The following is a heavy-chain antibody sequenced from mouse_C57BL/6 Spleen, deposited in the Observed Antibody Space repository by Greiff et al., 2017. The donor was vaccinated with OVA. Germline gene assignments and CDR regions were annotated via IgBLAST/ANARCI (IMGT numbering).Heavy chain of an antibody. Sequence: QVQLQQSGAELVKPGASVKLSCKASGYTFTSYWMQWVKQRPGQGLEWIGEIDPSDSYTNYNQKFKGKATLTVDTSSSTAYMQLSSLTSEDSAVYYCARMEYSTRYFDVWGTGTTVTVSS. J-gene: IGHJ1*03. D-gene: IGHD2-5*01. CDR1: GYTFTSYW. CDR2: IDPSDSYT. V-gene: IGHV1-50*01. CDR3: ARMEYSTRYFDV.